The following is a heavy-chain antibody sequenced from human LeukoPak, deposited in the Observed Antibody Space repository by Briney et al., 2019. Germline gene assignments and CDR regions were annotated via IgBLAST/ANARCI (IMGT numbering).Heavy chain of an antibody. CDR2: INPNSGGT. CDR1: GYTFTGYY. CDR3: ARDKGTIAVAGFWYFDL. Sequence: ASVKVSCKASGYTFTGYYMHWVRQAPGQGLEWMGRINPNSGGTNYAQQFQGRVTMTRDTSISTAYMELSRLRSDDTAVYYCARDKGTIAVAGFWYFDLWGRGTLVTVSS. D-gene: IGHD6-19*01. J-gene: IGHJ2*01. V-gene: IGHV1-2*06.